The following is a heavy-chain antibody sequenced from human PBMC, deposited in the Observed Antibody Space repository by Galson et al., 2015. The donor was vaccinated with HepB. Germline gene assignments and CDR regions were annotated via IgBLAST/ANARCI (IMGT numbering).Heavy chain of an antibody. V-gene: IGHV3-21*01. CDR3: ARRENGDYLDY. CDR2: ITISSSYV. Sequence: SCKASGFTFSTYSMNWVRQAPGKGLEWVSSITISSSYVYYADSVKGRFTISRDNAKNSLYLQMNSLRAEDTAVYYCARRENGDYLDYWGQGTLVTVSS. CDR1: GFTFSTYS. J-gene: IGHJ4*02. D-gene: IGHD4-17*01.